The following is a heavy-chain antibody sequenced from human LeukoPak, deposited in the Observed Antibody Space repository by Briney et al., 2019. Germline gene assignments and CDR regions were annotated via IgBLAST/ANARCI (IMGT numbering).Heavy chain of an antibody. CDR3: ARAKPKNMVRGLIMRRESRYYFDY. V-gene: IGHV3-48*04. CDR1: GFTLSNAW. CDR2: ISSGGSTI. J-gene: IGHJ4*02. D-gene: IGHD3-10*01. Sequence: PGGSLRLSCAASGFTLSNAWMNWVRQAPGKGREGVSYISSGGSTIYYADSVKGRFTISRDNAKNSLYLQMNSLRAEDTAVYYCARAKPKNMVRGLIMRRESRYYFDYWGQGTLVTVSS.